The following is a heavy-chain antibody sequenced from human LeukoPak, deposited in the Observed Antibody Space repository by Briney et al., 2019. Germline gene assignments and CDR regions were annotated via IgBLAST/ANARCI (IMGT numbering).Heavy chain of an antibody. J-gene: IGHJ3*02. CDR3: AKAITMIVADAFDI. CDR1: GFTFSSYA. CDR2: ISYDGSNK. V-gene: IGHV3-30-3*01. D-gene: IGHD3-22*01. Sequence: GGSLRLSCAASGFTFSSYAMHWVRQAPGKGLEWVAVISYDGSNKYYADSVKGRFTISRDNAKNSLYLQMNSLRAEDTALYYCAKAITMIVADAFDIWGQGTMVTVSS.